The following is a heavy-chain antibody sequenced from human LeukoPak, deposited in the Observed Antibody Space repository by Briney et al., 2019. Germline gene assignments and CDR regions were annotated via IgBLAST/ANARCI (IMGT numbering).Heavy chain of an antibody. D-gene: IGHD1-1*01. CDR3: ARNDYATDYFDY. V-gene: IGHV1-2*06. CDR1: GGTFSSYA. Sequence: GASVKVSCKASGGTFSSYAISWVRQAPGQGLEWMGRINPNSGGTNYAQKFQGRVTMTRDTSITTAYMELSRLRSDDTAVYYCARNDYATDYFDYWGQGTLVTVSS. J-gene: IGHJ4*02. CDR2: INPNSGGT.